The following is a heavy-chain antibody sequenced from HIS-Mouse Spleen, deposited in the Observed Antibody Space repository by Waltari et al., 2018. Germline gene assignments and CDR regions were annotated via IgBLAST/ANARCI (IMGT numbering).Heavy chain of an antibody. J-gene: IGHJ5*02. CDR3: ARGSSIAARKYNWFDP. CDR1: GFTFSSYG. CDR2: IWYDGSNK. V-gene: IGHV3-33*01. D-gene: IGHD6-6*01. Sequence: LVESGGGVVQPGRSLRLSCAASGFTFSSYGMHWVRQAPGKGLEWVAVIWYDGSNKYYADSVKGRFTISRDNSKNTLYLQMNSLRAEDTAVYYCARGSSIAARKYNWFDPWGQGTLVTVSS.